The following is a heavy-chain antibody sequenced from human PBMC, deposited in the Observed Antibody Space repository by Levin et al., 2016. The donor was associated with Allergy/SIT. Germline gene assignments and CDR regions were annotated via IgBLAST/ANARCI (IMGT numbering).Heavy chain of an antibody. J-gene: IGHJ6*03. V-gene: IGHV1-18*01. Sequence: WVRQAPGQGLEWMGWIYPYNGNTNFAQNLQGRVTMTTDTSTSTAYMELRSLRSDDTAVYYCARLVVVSDAMLYYYMDVWGKGTTVTVSS. CDR2: IYPYNGNT. CDR3: ARLVVVSDAMLYYYMDV. D-gene: IGHD2-2*01.